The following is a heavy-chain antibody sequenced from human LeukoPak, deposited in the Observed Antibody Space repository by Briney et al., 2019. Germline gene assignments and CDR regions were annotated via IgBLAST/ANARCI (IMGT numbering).Heavy chain of an antibody. CDR3: AREFGHNRWYFDY. D-gene: IGHD5-24*01. CDR2: ISSNGGST. Sequence: PGGSLRLSCAASGFTFSSYAMHWVRQAPGKGLEYVSAISSNGGSTYYANSVKGRFTISRDNSKNTLYLQMGSLRTEDTAVYYCAREFGHNRWYFDYWGQGALVTVSS. CDR1: GFTFSSYA. V-gene: IGHV3-64*01. J-gene: IGHJ4*02.